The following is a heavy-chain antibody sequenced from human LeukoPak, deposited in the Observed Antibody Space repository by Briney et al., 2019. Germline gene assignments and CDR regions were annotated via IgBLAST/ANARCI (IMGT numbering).Heavy chain of an antibody. J-gene: IGHJ5*02. V-gene: IGHV4-39*07. D-gene: IGHD5-12*01. Sequence: KSSETLSLTCTVSGGSISSYYWGWIRQPPGKGLEWIGSIYYSGSTYYNPSLKSRVTISVDTSKNQFSLKLSSVTAADTAVYYCARALSGYDFGGWFDPWGQGTLVTVSS. CDR2: IYYSGST. CDR1: GGSISSYY. CDR3: ARALSGYDFGGWFDP.